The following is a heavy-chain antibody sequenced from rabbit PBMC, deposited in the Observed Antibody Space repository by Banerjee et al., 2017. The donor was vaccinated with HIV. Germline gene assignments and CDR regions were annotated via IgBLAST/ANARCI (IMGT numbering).Heavy chain of an antibody. Sequence: QSLEESGGDLVKPGASLTLTCTASGFDFSTNTMCWVRQAPGKGLEWIGCINTGSGSTYYASWAKGRFTISKTSSTTVTLQMTSLTAADTATYFCARDLAGVIGWNFNLWGQGTLVTVS. CDR1: GFDFSTNT. J-gene: IGHJ4*01. D-gene: IGHD4-1*01. CDR3: ARDLAGVIGWNFNL. CDR2: INTGSGST. V-gene: IGHV1S40*01.